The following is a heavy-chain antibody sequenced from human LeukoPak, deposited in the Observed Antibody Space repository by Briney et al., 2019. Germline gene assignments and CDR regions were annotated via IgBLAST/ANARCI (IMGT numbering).Heavy chain of an antibody. CDR3: AREATTVTGNWFDP. CDR2: IYYSGST. V-gene: IGHV4-59*01. Sequence: PSETLSLTCTVSGGSISSYYWSWIRQPPGKGLGWIGYIYYSGSTNYNPSLKSRVTISVDTSKNQFSLKLSSVTAADTAVYYCAREATTVTGNWFDPWGQGTLVTVSS. D-gene: IGHD4-11*01. CDR1: GGSISSYY. J-gene: IGHJ5*02.